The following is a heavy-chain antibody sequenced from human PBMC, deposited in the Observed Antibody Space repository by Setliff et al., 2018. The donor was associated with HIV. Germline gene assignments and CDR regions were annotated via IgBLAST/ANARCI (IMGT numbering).Heavy chain of an antibody. CDR2: VNHKGVA. Sequence: KTSETLSLTCTVSGGSIISGYYWTWIRQSPGRGLEWIGEVNHKGVANYSPSLMRRATISADTSKNQFSLRLSSVTAADTALYFCTRAQIAAPRPFDYWGQGTLVTVSS. D-gene: IGHD2-21*01. CDR3: TRAQIAAPRPFDY. V-gene: IGHV4-34*01. CDR1: GGSIISGYY. J-gene: IGHJ4*02.